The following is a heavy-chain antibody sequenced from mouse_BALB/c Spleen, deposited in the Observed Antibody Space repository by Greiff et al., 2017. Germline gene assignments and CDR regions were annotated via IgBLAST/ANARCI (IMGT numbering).Heavy chain of an antibody. J-gene: IGHJ4*01. CDR2: ISCYNGAT. CDR1: GYSFTGYY. Sequence: LVKTGASVKISCKASGYSFTGYYMHWVKQSHGKSLEWIGYISCYNGATSYNQKFKGKATLTADKSSSTAYMQLSSLTSEDSAVYYCARDGYGGDYAMDYWGQGTSVTVSS. V-gene: IGHV1S34*01. D-gene: IGHD1-2*01. CDR3: ARDGYGGDYAMDY.